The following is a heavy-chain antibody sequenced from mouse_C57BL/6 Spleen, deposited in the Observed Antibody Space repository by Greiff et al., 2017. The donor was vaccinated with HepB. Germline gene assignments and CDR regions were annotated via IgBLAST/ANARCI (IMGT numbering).Heavy chain of an antibody. CDR3: AKGGGYYEFAY. Sequence: VQLQQSGAELARPGASVKLSCKASGYTFTSYGISWVKQRTGQGLEWIGEIYPRSGNTYYNETFKGKATLTADKSSSTVYMELRSLTSEDSAVYFCAKGGGYYEFAYWGQGTLVTVSA. J-gene: IGHJ3*01. V-gene: IGHV1-81*01. D-gene: IGHD2-3*01. CDR2: IYPRSGNT. CDR1: GYTFTSYG.